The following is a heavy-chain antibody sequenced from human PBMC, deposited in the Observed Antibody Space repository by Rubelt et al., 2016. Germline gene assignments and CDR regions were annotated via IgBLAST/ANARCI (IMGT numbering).Heavy chain of an antibody. J-gene: IGHJ4*02. CDR1: GFTFSSCH. CDR3: AKESSSSPA. V-gene: IGHV3-30*18. CDR2: ISYDGRNK. D-gene: IGHD6-6*01. Sequence: GFTFSSCHMHWVRQAPGKGLEWVALISYDGRNKHYADSVKGRFTISRDNSKNTLYLQMNGLRAEDTAVYYCAKESSSSPAWGQGTLVTVSS.